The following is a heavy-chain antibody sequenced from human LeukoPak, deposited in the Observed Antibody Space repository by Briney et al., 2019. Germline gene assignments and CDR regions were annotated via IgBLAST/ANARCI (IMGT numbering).Heavy chain of an antibody. D-gene: IGHD6-19*01. CDR3: AKDRGSGYLDY. V-gene: IGHV3-30*18. J-gene: IGHJ4*02. CDR2: ISNDGSNK. CDR1: GFTFSSYG. Sequence: GGSLRLSCAASGFTFSSYGMHWVRQAPGKGLEWVAVISNDGSNKFYADSVKGRFTISRDNSKNTPYLQMNSLRAEDTAVYYCAKDRGSGYLDYWGQGTLVTVSS.